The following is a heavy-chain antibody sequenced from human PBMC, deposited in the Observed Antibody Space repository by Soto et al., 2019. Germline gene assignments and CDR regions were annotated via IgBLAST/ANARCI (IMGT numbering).Heavy chain of an antibody. CDR2: ISYDGSNK. V-gene: IGHV3-30*03. CDR1: GFTFSSYG. J-gene: IGHJ6*02. Sequence: GGSLRLSCAASGFTFSSYGMHWVRQAPGKGLEWVAVISYDGSNKYYADSVKGRFTISRDNSKNTLYLQMISLRAEDTAVHYCARALILVNYGMDVWGQGTTVTVSS. CDR3: ARALILVNYGMDV. D-gene: IGHD3-10*01.